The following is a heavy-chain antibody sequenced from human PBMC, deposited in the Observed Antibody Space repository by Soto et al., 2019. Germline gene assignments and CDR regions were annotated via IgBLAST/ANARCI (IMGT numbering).Heavy chain of an antibody. Sequence: SVKVSCKASGYTFITYGISWVRQAPGQGLEWMGRIIPILGIANYAQKFQGRVTITADKSTSTAYMELSSLRSEDTAVYYCARPYGSGSQGDYWGQGTLVTVSS. CDR1: GYTFITYG. J-gene: IGHJ4*02. D-gene: IGHD3-10*01. V-gene: IGHV1-69*04. CDR3: ARPYGSGSQGDY. CDR2: IIPILGIA.